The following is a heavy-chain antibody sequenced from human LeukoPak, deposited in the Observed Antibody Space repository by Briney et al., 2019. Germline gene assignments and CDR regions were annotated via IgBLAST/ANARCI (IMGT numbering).Heavy chain of an antibody. CDR1: GFTFSSYG. CDR2: ISYDGSNK. CDR3: AKAASNDYGDYGGY. Sequence: PGGSLRLSCAASGFTFSSYGMHWVRQAPGKGLEWVAVISYDGSNKYYADSVKGRFTISRDNSKNTLYLQMNSLRAEDTAVYYCAKAASNDYGDYGGYWGQGTLVTVSP. J-gene: IGHJ4*02. V-gene: IGHV3-30*18. D-gene: IGHD4-17*01.